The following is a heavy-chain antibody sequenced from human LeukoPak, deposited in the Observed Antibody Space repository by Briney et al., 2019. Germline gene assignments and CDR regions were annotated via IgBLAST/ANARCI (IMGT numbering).Heavy chain of an antibody. CDR3: ATPSTSMILVVVPAAIDY. CDR1: GFTFSSYA. D-gene: IGHD2-2*02. Sequence: GGSLRLSCAASGFTFSSYAMSWVRQAPGKGLEWVSAISGSGGSTYYADSVKGRFTISRDNSKNTLYLQMNSLRAEDTAVYYCATPSTSMILVVVPAAIDYWGQGDLVTVSS. J-gene: IGHJ4*02. CDR2: ISGSGGST. V-gene: IGHV3-23*01.